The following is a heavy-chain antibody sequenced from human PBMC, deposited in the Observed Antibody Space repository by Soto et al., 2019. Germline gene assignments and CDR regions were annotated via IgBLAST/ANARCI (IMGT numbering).Heavy chain of an antibody. J-gene: IGHJ4*02. Sequence: PSGTLSLTCTVSGDSISSDYWSWIRQPPGRRLEWIGYVYYTGNTNYNPSLKSRVTISVDTSKNEFSLNLSSVTATDTARYYCARHRWPSYFELWGQGTLVTVSS. CDR2: VYYTGNT. CDR3: ARHRWPSYFEL. CDR1: GDSISSDY. V-gene: IGHV4-59*08.